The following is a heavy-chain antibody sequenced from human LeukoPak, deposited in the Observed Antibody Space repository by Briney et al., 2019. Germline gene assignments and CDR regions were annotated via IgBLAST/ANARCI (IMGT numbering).Heavy chain of an antibody. CDR2: IYYSGST. V-gene: IGHV4-31*03. D-gene: IGHD5-12*01. CDR1: GGSISSGGYY. Sequence: NPSQTLSLTCTVSGGSISSGGYYWSWIRQHPGKGLEWIGYIYYSGSTYYNPSLKSRVTITVDTSKNQFSLMLSSVTAADTAVYYCARDPGGYEIGNFDYWGQGTLVTVSS. CDR3: ARDPGGYEIGNFDY. J-gene: IGHJ4*02.